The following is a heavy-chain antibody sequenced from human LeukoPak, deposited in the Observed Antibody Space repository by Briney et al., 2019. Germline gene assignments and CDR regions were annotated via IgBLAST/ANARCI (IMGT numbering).Heavy chain of an antibody. J-gene: IGHJ3*02. D-gene: IGHD5-18*01. CDR3: ARDNWDTAMVRDAFDI. CDR2: ISAYNGNT. Sequence: ASVKVSCKASGYTFTSYGISWVRQAPGQGLEWMGWISAYNGNTNYAQKLQGRVTMTTDTSTSTAYMELRSLRSDDTAVYYCARDNWDTAMVRDAFDIWGQGTMVTVSS. CDR1: GYTFTSYG. V-gene: IGHV1-18*01.